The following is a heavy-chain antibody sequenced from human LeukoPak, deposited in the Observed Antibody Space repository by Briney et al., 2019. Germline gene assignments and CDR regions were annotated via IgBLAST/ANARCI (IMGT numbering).Heavy chain of an antibody. CDR1: GFTVSSKY. CDR2: IKPDGSEK. V-gene: IGHV3-7*01. CDR3: ARARFYFDY. J-gene: IGHJ4*02. Sequence: HPGGSLRLSCTASGFTVSSKYMSWVRQAPGKGLEWVANIKPDGSEKYYVDSVKGRFTISRDNAKNSLYLQMNSLSAEDTAVYYCARARFYFDYWGQGTLVTVSS.